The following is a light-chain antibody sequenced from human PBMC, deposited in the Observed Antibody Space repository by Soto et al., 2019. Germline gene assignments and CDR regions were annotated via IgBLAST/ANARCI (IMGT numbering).Light chain of an antibody. CDR1: QSISSL. CDR2: KAS. J-gene: IGKJ5*01. V-gene: IGKV1-5*03. CDR3: QQYNSYPLT. Sequence: DIQMTQSPSTLSASVGDRVTITCRASQSISSLLAWYQQKPGRAPTLLIYKASTLEIGVPSRFSGSGSGTEFTLTISSLQPDDFATYYCQQYNSYPLTFGQGTRLEI.